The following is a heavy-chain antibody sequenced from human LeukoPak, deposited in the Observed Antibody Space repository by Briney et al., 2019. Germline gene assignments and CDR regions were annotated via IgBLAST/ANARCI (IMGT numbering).Heavy chain of an antibody. CDR2: IWYDGSNK. Sequence: GGSLRLSCAASGFTFSSYGMHWVRQAPGKGLEWVAVIWYDGSNKYYADSVKGRFTISRDNSKNTLYLQMNSLRAEDTAVYYCARDHPLQALDYWGQGTLVTVSS. CDR1: GFTFSSYG. J-gene: IGHJ4*02. CDR3: ARDHPLQALDY. V-gene: IGHV3-33*01. D-gene: IGHD4-11*01.